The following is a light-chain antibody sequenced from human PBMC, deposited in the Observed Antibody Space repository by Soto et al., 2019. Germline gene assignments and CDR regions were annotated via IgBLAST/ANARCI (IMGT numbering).Light chain of an antibody. Sequence: QSVLCQPASLSGSLGRSMTISCTGTSSDGGSNDLVSWYQQHPGKDPKLMIYEVSKRPSGISNRFSGSKSGNTASLTISGLQAEDEGDYYCCSFVGRSDSYVFGAGTKATVL. CDR2: EVS. CDR3: CSFVGRSDSYV. CDR1: SSDGGSNDL. V-gene: IGLV2-23*02. J-gene: IGLJ1*01.